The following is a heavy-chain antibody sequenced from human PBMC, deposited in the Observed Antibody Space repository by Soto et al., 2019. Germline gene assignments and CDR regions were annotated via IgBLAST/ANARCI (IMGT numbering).Heavy chain of an antibody. CDR3: AKEEGYSSAWTEIDY. CDR2: ISGSGRST. J-gene: IGHJ4*02. CDR1: GFTFSSYA. V-gene: IGHV3-23*01. D-gene: IGHD6-19*01. Sequence: EVQLLESGGGLVQPGGSLRLSCAASGFTFSSYAMSWVRQAPGKGLEWVSGISGSGRSTYYADSVKGRFTTSRDNSKNTLYLQMNSLRAEDTAVYYCAKEEGYSSAWTEIDYWGQGTLVTVSS.